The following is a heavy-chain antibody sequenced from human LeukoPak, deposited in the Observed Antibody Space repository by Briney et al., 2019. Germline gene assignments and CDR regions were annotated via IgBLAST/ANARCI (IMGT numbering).Heavy chain of an antibody. CDR3: ARVIWGAVAFDI. D-gene: IGHD3-16*01. V-gene: IGHV1-2*02. J-gene: IGHJ3*02. CDR1: GYTFTGHC. Sequence: ASVKVSCKASGYTFTGHCMHWVRQAPGQGLEWMGWINPNSGDTNYAQKFQGRVTMTRDTSISTGYMELSRLRSDDTAVYYCARVIWGAVAFDIWGQGTMVTVSS. CDR2: INPNSGDT.